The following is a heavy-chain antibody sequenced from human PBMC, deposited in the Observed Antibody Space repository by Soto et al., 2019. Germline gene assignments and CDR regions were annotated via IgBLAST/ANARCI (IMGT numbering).Heavy chain of an antibody. V-gene: IGHV1-18*01. CDR3: ARGYSDYIKYVDY. Sequence: QVQLVQSGAEVKKPGASVTVSCESSGYTFTNYGITWVRQAPGQGLEWMGWVGGYNGKTNYAPKFHDRVTMTRDTSTTTAYMDLRSLRYDATAVYYCARGYSDYIKYVDYWGQGTLVTVSS. D-gene: IGHD4-17*01. CDR2: VGGYNGKT. J-gene: IGHJ4*02. CDR1: GYTFTNYG.